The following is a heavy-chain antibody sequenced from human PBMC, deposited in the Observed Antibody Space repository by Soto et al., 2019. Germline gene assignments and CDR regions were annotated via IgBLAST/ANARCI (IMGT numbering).Heavy chain of an antibody. CDR2: IYPGDSDT. V-gene: IGHV5-51*01. D-gene: IGHD3-10*01. CDR3: ARGGLWLAPDYFDY. CDR1: GYSFTSYW. J-gene: IGHJ4*02. Sequence: ESLKISFKGPGYSFTSYWLGWVRQIPGKGLEWMGIIYPGDSDTRYSPSFQGQVTISADKSISTAYLQWSSLKASDTAMYYCARGGLWLAPDYFDYWGQGTLVTVSS.